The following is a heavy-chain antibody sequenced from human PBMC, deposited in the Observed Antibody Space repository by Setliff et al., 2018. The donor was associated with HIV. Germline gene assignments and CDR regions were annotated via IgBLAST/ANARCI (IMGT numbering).Heavy chain of an antibody. V-gene: IGHV5-51*01. CDR1: GYTFTSNW. CDR2: IDPRDSET. J-gene: IGHJ4*02. D-gene: IGHD6-25*01. CDR3: VRRQQRPQNAIES. Sequence: PGESLKISCKASGYTFTSNWIGWVRQVPGKGLEWMGIIDPRDSETRYSPSFEGQVTVSVDRSINTAYLHWGSLKASDTAMYYCVRRQQRPQNAIESWGPGTLVTVS.